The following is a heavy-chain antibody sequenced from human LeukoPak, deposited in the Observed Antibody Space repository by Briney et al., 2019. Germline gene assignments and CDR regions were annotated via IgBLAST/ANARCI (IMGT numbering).Heavy chain of an antibody. CDR3: ASNPRGDSWTFDY. CDR2: ISIYNGNT. CDR1: GYTLSSCG. D-gene: IGHD2-21*02. V-gene: IGHV1-18*04. Sequence: ASVKVSCKASGYTLSSCGVNWVRQAPGQGLEWMGWISIYNGNTNYAQILQGRVTMTTDTSTSTVYMELRSLRSDDTAVYYCASNPRGDSWTFDYWGQGTLVTVSS. J-gene: IGHJ4*02.